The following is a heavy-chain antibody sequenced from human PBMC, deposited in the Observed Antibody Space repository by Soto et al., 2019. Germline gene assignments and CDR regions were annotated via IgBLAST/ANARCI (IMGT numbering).Heavy chain of an antibody. Sequence: GGSLRLSCAASGFTFTSHAMTWVRRPPGKGLEWVSTITAAGGATFYADSVKGRFTISRDNSKHTLYLQMNSLRAEDTALYYCAKVDDFWSGGWENYFDSWGLGTLVTVSS. V-gene: IGHV3-23*01. CDR2: ITAAGGAT. J-gene: IGHJ4*02. D-gene: IGHD3-3*01. CDR1: GFTFTSHA. CDR3: AKVDDFWSGGWENYFDS.